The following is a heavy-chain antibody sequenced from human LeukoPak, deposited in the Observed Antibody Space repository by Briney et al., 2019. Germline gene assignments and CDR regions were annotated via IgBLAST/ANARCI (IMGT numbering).Heavy chain of an antibody. Sequence: SVKVSCKASGGTFSSYAISWVRQAPGQGLEWMGGIIPIFGTANYAQKCQGRVTITTDESTSTAYMELSSLRSEDTAVYYCVWGDYDILTGYLDYWGQGTLVTVSS. J-gene: IGHJ4*02. D-gene: IGHD3-9*01. V-gene: IGHV1-69*05. CDR2: IIPIFGTA. CDR3: VWGDYDILTGYLDY. CDR1: GGTFSSYA.